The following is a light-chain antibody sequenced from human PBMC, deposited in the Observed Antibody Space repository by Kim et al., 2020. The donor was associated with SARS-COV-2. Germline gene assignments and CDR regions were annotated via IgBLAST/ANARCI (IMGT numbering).Light chain of an antibody. CDR2: ENN. CDR1: KLGDKD. V-gene: IGLV3-1*01. CDR3: QAWDSTTVI. Sequence: VAPGQTASIICSGDKLGDKDACWYQQKPGQSPVLVIYENNKRPSGIPERFSGSNSGNSATLTISGTQAMDEADYYCQAWDSTTVIFGGGTQLTVL. J-gene: IGLJ2*01.